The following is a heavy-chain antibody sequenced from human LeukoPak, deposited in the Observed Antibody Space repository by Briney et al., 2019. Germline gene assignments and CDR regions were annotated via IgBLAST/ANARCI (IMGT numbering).Heavy chain of an antibody. D-gene: IGHD2-2*01. CDR2: INPSGGST. CDR1: GYTFTSYY. J-gene: IGHJ6*03. Sequence: ASVKASCKASGYTFTSYYMHWVRQAPGQGLEWMGIINPSGGSTSYAQKFQGRVTMTRDMSTSTVYMELSSLRSEDTAVYYCARDQGSYCSSTSCYAGTPYYYYMDVWGKGTTVTVSS. V-gene: IGHV1-46*01. CDR3: ARDQGSYCSSTSCYAGTPYYYYMDV.